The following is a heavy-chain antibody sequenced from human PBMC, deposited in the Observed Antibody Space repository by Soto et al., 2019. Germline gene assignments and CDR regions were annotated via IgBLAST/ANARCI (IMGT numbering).Heavy chain of an antibody. D-gene: IGHD1-26*01. CDR3: ARRMDYRAAFDL. CDR2: ISSSSSYI. J-gene: IGHJ3*01. CDR1: DFTFSRFG. Sequence: PVGSLSLSSAASDFTFSRFGMNWGLQAPGKGLEWISSISSSSSYIYYADSVKGRFTISRDNAKNSLYLQMNSLRAEDTAVYYCARRMDYRAAFDLWGEGTMVTLS. V-gene: IGHV3-21*01.